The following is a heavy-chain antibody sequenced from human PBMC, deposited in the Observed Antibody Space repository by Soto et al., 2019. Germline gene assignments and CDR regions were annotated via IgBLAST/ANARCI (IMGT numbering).Heavy chain of an antibody. CDR1: GYTFTNND. V-gene: IGHV1-8*01. J-gene: IGHJ4*02. D-gene: IGHD3-22*01. CDR3: SSIREALVGYIDF. CDR2: MNANSGNT. Sequence: QVQLVQSGAEVKKPGASVRVSCKTSGYTFTNNDINWVRQATGQGLEWMGWMNANSGNTGYAQKFQGRVTMTRDRSITTAYMELSSLRCEDSAVYYCSSIREALVGYIDFWGQRTLVTVSS.